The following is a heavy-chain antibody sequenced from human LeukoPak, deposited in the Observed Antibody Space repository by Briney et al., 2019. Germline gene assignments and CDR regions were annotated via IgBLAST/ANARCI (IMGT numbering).Heavy chain of an antibody. CDR2: INHSGST. J-gene: IGHJ3*02. CDR1: GGSFSGYY. D-gene: IGHD2-21*01. V-gene: IGHV4-34*01. Sequence: KSSETLSLTCAVYGGSFSGYYWSWTRQPPGKGLEWIGEINHSGSTNYNPSLKSRVTISVDTSKNQFSLKLSSVTAADTAVYYCARGRAHLWWNIWGQGTMVTVSS. CDR3: ARGRAHLWWNI.